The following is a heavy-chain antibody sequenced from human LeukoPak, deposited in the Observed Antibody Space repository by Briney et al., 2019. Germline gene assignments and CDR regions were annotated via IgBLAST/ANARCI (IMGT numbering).Heavy chain of an antibody. J-gene: IGHJ4*02. CDR3: ARVFVGGGSYYGGYYFDY. CDR2: INPNSGGT. CDR1: GYSFTNYY. Sequence: VASVKVSCKASGYSFTNYYIHWVRRAPGQGLEWMGWINPNSGGTAYPHKFQGRVTMTRDTSISTAYMELSRLRSDDTAVYYCARVFVGGGSYYGGYYFDYWGQGTLVTVSS. V-gene: IGHV1-2*02. D-gene: IGHD1-26*01.